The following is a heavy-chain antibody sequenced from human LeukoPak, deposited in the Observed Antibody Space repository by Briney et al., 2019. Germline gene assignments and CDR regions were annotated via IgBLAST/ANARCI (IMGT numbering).Heavy chain of an antibody. J-gene: IGHJ4*02. D-gene: IGHD1-26*01. CDR2: MNPNSGNT. CDR1: GYTFTSYD. CDR3: ARGEWVNNDY. Sequence: ASVKVSCKASGYTFTSYDIDWVRQATGQGLEWMGGMNPNSGNTGNAPKVQGRVTMTRNTSISTAYMELSSLRSEDTAVYYCARGEWVNNDYWGQGTLVTVSS. V-gene: IGHV1-8*01.